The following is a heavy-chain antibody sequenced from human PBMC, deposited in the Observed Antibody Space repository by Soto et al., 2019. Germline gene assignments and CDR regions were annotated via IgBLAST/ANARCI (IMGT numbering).Heavy chain of an antibody. V-gene: IGHV1-3*01. J-gene: IGHJ5*02. Sequence: ASVKVSCKASGYTFTSYGIHWVRQAPGQRLEWMGWINAANGDTKYSPKFQGRVTITRDTSASTAYMELSSLRSENTAVYYCVRRHVSATGIDWFDPWGQGTLVTVSS. D-gene: IGHD6-13*01. CDR2: INAANGDT. CDR1: GYTFTSYG. CDR3: VRRHVSATGIDWFDP.